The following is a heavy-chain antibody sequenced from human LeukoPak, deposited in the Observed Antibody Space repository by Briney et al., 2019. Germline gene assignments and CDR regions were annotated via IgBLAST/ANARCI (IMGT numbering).Heavy chain of an antibody. V-gene: IGHV4-59*01. CDR3: GRFRSAADHPDS. Sequence: SETLSLTCTVSGASITNYYWSWIRQPPGKGLEWIEYISHTGITNYNPSLESRVIISADTSRNQFSLKLTSMSPADTAVYYCGRFRSAADHPDSWGQGTLVTVSS. J-gene: IGHJ4*02. CDR1: GASITNYY. CDR2: ISHTGIT. D-gene: IGHD1-14*01.